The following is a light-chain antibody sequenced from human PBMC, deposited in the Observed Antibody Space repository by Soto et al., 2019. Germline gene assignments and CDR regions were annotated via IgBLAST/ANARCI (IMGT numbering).Light chain of an antibody. CDR3: SSFTGSTTWV. CDR2: DVT. V-gene: IGLV2-14*03. J-gene: IGLJ3*02. Sequence: QSALTQPAFVSGSPGQSLTISCTRTNSDVGGYDYVSWYQQHPGKAPKLLIYDVTKRPSGVSNRFSGSKSGNTASLTISGLLTEDEADYYCSSFTGSTTWVFGGGTKVTVL. CDR1: NSDVGGYDY.